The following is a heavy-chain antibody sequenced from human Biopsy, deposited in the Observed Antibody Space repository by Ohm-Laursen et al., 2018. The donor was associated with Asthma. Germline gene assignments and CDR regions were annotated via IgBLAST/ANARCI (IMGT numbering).Heavy chain of an antibody. CDR2: ISYDGSTK. Sequence: SLRLSCTASRFTYEMHWARQAPGKGLEWVAVISYDGSTKYYADSVKGRFTISRDNSKNTLYLQMSSLRVEDTAVYYCAKDPRIYGDNVAGMDVWGQGTAVNVSS. J-gene: IGHJ6*02. D-gene: IGHD4-17*01. CDR1: RFTYE. V-gene: IGHV3-30*18. CDR3: AKDPRIYGDNVAGMDV.